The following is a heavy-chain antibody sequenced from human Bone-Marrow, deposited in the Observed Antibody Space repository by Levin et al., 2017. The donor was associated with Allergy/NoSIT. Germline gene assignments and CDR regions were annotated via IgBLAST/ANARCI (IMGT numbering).Heavy chain of an antibody. CDR3: AKDIRGYYGSGSDFDY. D-gene: IGHD3-10*01. Sequence: PGGSLRLSCAASGFTFDDYAMHWVRQAPGKGLGWVSGISWNSGSIGYADSVKGRFTISRDNAKNSLYLQMNSLRAEDTALYYCAKDIRGYYGSGSDFDYWGQGTLVTVSS. V-gene: IGHV3-9*01. J-gene: IGHJ4*02. CDR1: GFTFDDYA. CDR2: ISWNSGSI.